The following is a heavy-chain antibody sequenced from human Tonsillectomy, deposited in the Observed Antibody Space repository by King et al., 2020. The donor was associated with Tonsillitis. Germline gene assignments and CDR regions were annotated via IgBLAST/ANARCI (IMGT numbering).Heavy chain of an antibody. CDR1: VASIGLYY. V-gene: IGHV4-4*07. J-gene: IGHJ6*02. CDR2: IYTSGST. Sequence: VQLQESGPRLVEPSETLSLTCTVSVASIGLYYWSWIRQPAGKGLEWIGRIYTSGSTNYNPSLRSRVTISIDMSKKQLSLKLNSVTAADTAVYYCARDRAVPDYYYGLDVWGQGTTVSVSS. CDR3: ARDRAVPDYYYGLDV. D-gene: IGHD3-10*01.